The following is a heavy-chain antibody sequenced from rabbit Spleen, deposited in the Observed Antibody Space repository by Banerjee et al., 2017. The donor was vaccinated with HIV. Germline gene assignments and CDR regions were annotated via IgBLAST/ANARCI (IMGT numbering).Heavy chain of an antibody. CDR1: GFDFSSYY. D-gene: IGHD8-1*01. CDR2: IDPVFGIT. V-gene: IGHV1S47*01. J-gene: IGHJ4*01. Sequence: QQQLVESGGGLVKPEGSLTLTCKASGFDFSSYYMNWVRQAPGKGLEWIGYIDPVFGITYYANWVNGRFSISRENAQNTVFLQMTSLTAADTATYFCARDGAGGSYFALWGPGTLVTVS. CDR3: ARDGAGGSYFAL.